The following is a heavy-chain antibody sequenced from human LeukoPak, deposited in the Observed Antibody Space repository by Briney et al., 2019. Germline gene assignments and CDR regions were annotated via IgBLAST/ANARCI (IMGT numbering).Heavy chain of an antibody. CDR3: ARGPAARYYYYYYYMDV. CDR1: GGSFSGYY. V-gene: IGHV4-34*01. J-gene: IGHJ6*03. CDR2: INHSGST. Sequence: PSETLSLTCAVYGGSFSGYYWSRIRQPPGKGLEWIGEINHSGSTNYNPSLKSRVTISVDTSKNQFSLKLSSATAADTAVYYCARGPAARYYYYYYYMDVWGKGTTVTVSS. D-gene: IGHD2-2*01.